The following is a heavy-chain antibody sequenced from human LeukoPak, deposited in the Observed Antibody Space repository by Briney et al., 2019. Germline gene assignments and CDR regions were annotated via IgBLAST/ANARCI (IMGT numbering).Heavy chain of an antibody. CDR2: IIPIFGTA. D-gene: IGHD6-6*01. Sequence: PGASAKVSCKASGGTFSSYAISWVRQAPGQGLEWMGRIIPIFGTANYAQKFQGRVTITTDESTSTAYMELSSLRSEDTAVYYCASARARIAARPEGWKPLDYWGQGTLVTVSS. CDR3: ASARARIAARPEGWKPLDY. CDR1: GGTFSSYA. V-gene: IGHV1-69*05. J-gene: IGHJ4*02.